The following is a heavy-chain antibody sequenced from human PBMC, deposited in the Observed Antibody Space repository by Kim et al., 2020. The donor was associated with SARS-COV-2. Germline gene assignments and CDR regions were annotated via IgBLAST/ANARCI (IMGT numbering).Heavy chain of an antibody. CDR1: GYTFINYH. D-gene: IGHD3-22*01. Sequence: ASVKVSCKASGYTFINYHIHWVRQAPGQGLEWLGMMNPNDGSTSSAQRVHGRVTMSKDTSTTTVYMELSSLKGDDTAIYYCARKWYESSDYLGYWGQGTRVTVSS. CDR2: MNPNDGST. V-gene: IGHV1-46*01. CDR3: ARKWYESSDYLGY. J-gene: IGHJ4*02.